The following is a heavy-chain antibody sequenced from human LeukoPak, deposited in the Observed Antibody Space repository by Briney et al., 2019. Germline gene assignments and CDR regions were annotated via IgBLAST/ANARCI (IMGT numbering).Heavy chain of an antibody. CDR1: GFTFSDYY. D-gene: IGHD6-25*01. CDR3: ARFAAGGSYYYYMDV. V-gene: IGHV3-11*04. J-gene: IGHJ6*03. Sequence: GGSLRLSCAASGFTFSDYYMSWIRQAPGKGLEWVSYISSSSSTIYYADSVKGRFTISGDNAKNSLYLQMNSLRADDTAVYYCARFAAGGSYYYYMDVWGKGTTVTVSS. CDR2: ISSSSSTI.